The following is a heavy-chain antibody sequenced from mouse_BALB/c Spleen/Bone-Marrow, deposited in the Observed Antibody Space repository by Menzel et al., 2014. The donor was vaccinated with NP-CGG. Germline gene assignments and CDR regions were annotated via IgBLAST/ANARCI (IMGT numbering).Heavy chain of an antibody. D-gene: IGHD2-4*01. V-gene: IGHV1-7*01. Sequence: QVQLKQSGAELAKPGASVKMSCKASGYTFTSYWMHWVKQRPGQGLEWIGYINPSTGYTEYNQKLKDKATLTADKSSSTAYMQLSSLTSEDSAVYYCAESTMITLDYWGQGTTLTVSS. CDR1: GYTFTSYW. J-gene: IGHJ2*01. CDR2: INPSTGYT. CDR3: AESTMITLDY.